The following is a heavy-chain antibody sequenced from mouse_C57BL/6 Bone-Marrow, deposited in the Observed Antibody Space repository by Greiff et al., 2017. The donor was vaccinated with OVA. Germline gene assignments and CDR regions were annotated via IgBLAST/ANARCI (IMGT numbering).Heavy chain of an antibody. CDR3: ARQGTGTNYYAMDY. CDR2: ISNGGGST. CDR1: GFTFSDYY. V-gene: IGHV5-12*01. D-gene: IGHD4-1*01. Sequence: EVQGVESGGGLVQPGGSLKLSCAASGFTFSDYYMYWVRQTPEKRLEWVAYISNGGGSTYYPDTVKGRFTISRDNAKNTLYLQMSRLKSEDTAMYYCARQGTGTNYYAMDYWGQGTSVTVSS. J-gene: IGHJ4*01.